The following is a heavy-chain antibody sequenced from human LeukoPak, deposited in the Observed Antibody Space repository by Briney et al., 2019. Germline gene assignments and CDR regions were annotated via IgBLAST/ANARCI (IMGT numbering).Heavy chain of an antibody. CDR3: ARGRSIYDIVLMVYAQSNWFDP. J-gene: IGHJ5*02. D-gene: IGHD2-8*01. CDR2: INHSGST. Sequence: SETLSLTCAVYGGSFSGYYWSWIRQPPGKGLEWIGEINHSGSTNYNPSLKSRVIISVDTSKNQFSLKLSSVTAADTAVYYCARGRSIYDIVLMVYAQSNWFDPWGQGTLVTVSS. V-gene: IGHV4-34*01. CDR1: GGSFSGYY.